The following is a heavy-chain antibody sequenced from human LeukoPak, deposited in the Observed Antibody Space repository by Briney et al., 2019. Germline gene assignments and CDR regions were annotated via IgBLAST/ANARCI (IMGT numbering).Heavy chain of an antibody. CDR2: ISGSSSYT. J-gene: IGHJ4*02. D-gene: IGHD4-17*01. CDR3: ARDRWYGDYSGKYYFDY. V-gene: IGHV3-11*06. Sequence: GGSLRLSCAASGFTFSDYYMSWIRQAPGKGLEWVSYISGSSSYTNYADSVKGRFTISRDNAKNSLYLHMNSLRAEDTAVYYCARDRWYGDYSGKYYFDYWGQGTLVTVSS. CDR1: GFTFSDYY.